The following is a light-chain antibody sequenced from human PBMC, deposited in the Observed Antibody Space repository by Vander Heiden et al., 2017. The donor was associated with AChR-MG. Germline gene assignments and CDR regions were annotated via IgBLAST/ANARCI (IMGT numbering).Light chain of an antibody. Sequence: DIGLTWSTLSLPVTPGEPASLSCTSILSPLHRNAYNSLDWYLQKPGQSPQLLLYVGFIRSFGAPDRFSGSGSGTDFTLKISRVRAEDLVLYYYRQALQAPYTFGQGTKLDIK. V-gene: IGKV2-28*01. CDR1: LSPLHRNAYNS. J-gene: IGKJ2*01. CDR2: VGF. CDR3: RQALQAPYT.